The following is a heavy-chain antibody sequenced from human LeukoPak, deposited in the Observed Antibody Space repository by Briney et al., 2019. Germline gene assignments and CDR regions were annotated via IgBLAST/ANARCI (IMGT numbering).Heavy chain of an antibody. D-gene: IGHD5-24*01. CDR2: INWNGGST. CDR1: GFTFDDYG. Sequence: GGSLRLSCAASGFTFDDYGMSWVRQAPGKGLEWVSGINWNGGSTGYADSVKGRFTISRDNAKNTMYLQMNSLRAEDTAVYYCATGRVINAYEIWGQGTMVTVSS. V-gene: IGHV3-20*04. CDR3: ATGRVINAYEI. J-gene: IGHJ3*02.